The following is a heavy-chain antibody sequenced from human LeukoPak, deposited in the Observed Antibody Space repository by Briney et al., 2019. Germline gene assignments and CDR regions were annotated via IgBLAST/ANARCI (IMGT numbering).Heavy chain of an antibody. Sequence: GGSLRLSCAASGFTFSSYWMHWVRQAPGKGLVWVSRIHSDGSSTSYADSVKGRFTISRDNAKNTLYLQMNSLRAEDTAVYYCAREGDGYNTDCWGQGTLVTVSS. J-gene: IGHJ4*02. D-gene: IGHD5-24*01. CDR2: IHSDGSST. CDR1: GFTFSSYW. V-gene: IGHV3-74*01. CDR3: AREGDGYNTDC.